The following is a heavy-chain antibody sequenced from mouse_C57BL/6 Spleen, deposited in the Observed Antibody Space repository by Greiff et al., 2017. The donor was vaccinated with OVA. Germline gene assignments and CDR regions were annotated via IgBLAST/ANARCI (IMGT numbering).Heavy chain of an antibody. V-gene: IGHV3-6*01. CDR3: AREDYGNPEGFAY. D-gene: IGHD2-1*01. Sequence: ESGPGLVKPSQSLSLTCSVTGYSITSGYYWNWIRQFPGNKLEWMGYISYDGSNNYNPSLKNRISITRDTSKNQFFLKLNSVATEDTATYYCAREDYGNPEGFAYWGQGTLVTVSA. CDR2: ISYDGSN. CDR1: GYSITSGYY. J-gene: IGHJ3*01.